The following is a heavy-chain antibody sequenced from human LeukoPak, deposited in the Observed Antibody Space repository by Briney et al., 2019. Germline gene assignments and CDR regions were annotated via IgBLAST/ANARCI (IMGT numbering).Heavy chain of an antibody. CDR1: GYTFTGYY. D-gene: IGHD3-10*01. J-gene: IGHJ4*02. CDR3: ARGVIITGGNLYFDF. V-gene: IGHV1-2*02. CDR2: INPNSGGT. Sequence: GASVKVSCKASGYTFTGYYMHWVRQAPGQGLEWMGWINPNSGGTNYAQKFQGRVTMTRDTSITTAYMELSRLRSDDTAVYFCARGVIITGGNLYFDFWGQGTLVTVSS.